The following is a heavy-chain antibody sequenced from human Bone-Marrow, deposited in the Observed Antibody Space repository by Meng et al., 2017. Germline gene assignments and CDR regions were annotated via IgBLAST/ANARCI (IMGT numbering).Heavy chain of an antibody. CDR1: GGTFSSYT. V-gene: IGHV1-69*02. J-gene: IGHJ4*02. CDR3: ASGDVNYDSSGYSRGPPQPPLDY. D-gene: IGHD3-22*01. Sequence: SVKVSCKASGGTFSSYTISWVRQAPGQGLEWMGRIIPILGIANYAQKFQGRVTITTDESTSTAYMELSSLRSEDTAVYYCASGDVNYDSSGYSRGPPQPPLDYWGQGTLVTVSS. CDR2: IIPILGIA.